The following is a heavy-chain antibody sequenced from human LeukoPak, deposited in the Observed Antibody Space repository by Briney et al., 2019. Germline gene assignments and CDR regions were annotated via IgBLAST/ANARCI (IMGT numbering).Heavy chain of an antibody. Sequence: SGGSLRLSCAASGFTFSSYSMNWVRQAPGKGLEWVANIKQDGSEKYYVDSVKGRFTISRDNAKNSLYLQMNSLRAEDTAVYYCARDQGYYYDSSGYADAFDIWGQGTMVTVSS. CDR2: IKQDGSEK. D-gene: IGHD3-22*01. V-gene: IGHV3-7*01. J-gene: IGHJ3*02. CDR3: ARDQGYYYDSSGYADAFDI. CDR1: GFTFSSYS.